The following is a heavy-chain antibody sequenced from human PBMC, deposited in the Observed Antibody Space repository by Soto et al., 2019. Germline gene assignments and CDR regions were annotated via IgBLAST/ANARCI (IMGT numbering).Heavy chain of an antibody. V-gene: IGHV3-30*03. CDR1: GFTFSNYG. CDR2: IYYDGSNK. D-gene: IGHD4-17*01. Sequence: QVQLVESGGGVVQPGRSLRLSCAASGFTFSNYGMHWVRQAPGKGLEWVAGIYYDGSNKFYADSVKGRFTISRDNSKNTLYLQMNSLRVEDTAVYYCARDGKDYGDFEGLDCWGQGTLVTVSS. CDR3: ARDGKDYGDFEGLDC. J-gene: IGHJ4*02.